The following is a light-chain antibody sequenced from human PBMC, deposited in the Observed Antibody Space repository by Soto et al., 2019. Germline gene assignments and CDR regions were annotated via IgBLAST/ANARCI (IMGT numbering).Light chain of an antibody. CDR1: QSVDRY. Sequence: ETILTQSQASLSLSPGERATLSCRASQSVDRYLAWYQQKPGQAPRLLIYDASNRATGIPARFSGSGSGTDFTLTISSLEPEDFAVYYCHQRTNWPITFGQGTRREIK. V-gene: IGKV3-11*01. J-gene: IGKJ5*01. CDR3: HQRTNWPIT. CDR2: DAS.